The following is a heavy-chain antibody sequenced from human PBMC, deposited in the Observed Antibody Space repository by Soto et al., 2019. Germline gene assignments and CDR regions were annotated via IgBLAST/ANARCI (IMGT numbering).Heavy chain of an antibody. CDR1: GGSISSSSYY. J-gene: IGHJ4*02. Sequence: TLSLTCTVSGGSISSSSYYWGWIRQPPGKGLEWIGSIYYSGSTYYNPSLKSRVTISVDTSKNQFSLKLSSVTAADTAVYYCARLTMARGDYWGQGTLVTVSS. CDR2: IYYSGST. D-gene: IGHD3-10*01. CDR3: ARLTMARGDY. V-gene: IGHV4-39*01.